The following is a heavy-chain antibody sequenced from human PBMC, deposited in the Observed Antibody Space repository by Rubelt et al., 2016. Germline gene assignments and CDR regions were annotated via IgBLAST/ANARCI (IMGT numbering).Heavy chain of an antibody. D-gene: IGHD3-22*01. CDR3: ARFAIGGHSSGYLFDY. J-gene: IGHJ4*02. V-gene: IGHV1-2*02. CDR1: RYTFTGYY. CDR2: INPNSGGT. Sequence: QVQLLQPGAEVKKPASSVKVSCQASRYTFTGYYMHWVRQAPGQGLEWMGWINPNSGGTNYAQKVQGRVTMSRDTSISTAYMELSRLRSDDTAVYYCARFAIGGHSSGYLFDYWGQGTLVTVSS.